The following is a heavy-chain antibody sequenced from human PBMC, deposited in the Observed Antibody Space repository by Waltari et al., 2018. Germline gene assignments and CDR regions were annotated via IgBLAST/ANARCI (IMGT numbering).Heavy chain of an antibody. Sequence: EVQLVQSGAEVKKPGESLKISCKGSGYSFTNYWIGWVRQMPGKGREWMGIIYPGDSDTRYSPSFQGQVTISADKSISTAYLQWSSLKASDTAMYYCARQEDYYGSGSHYAAGWFDPWGQGTLVTVSS. J-gene: IGHJ5*02. D-gene: IGHD3-10*01. CDR3: ARQEDYYGSGSHYAAGWFDP. CDR2: IYPGDSDT. V-gene: IGHV5-51*01. CDR1: GYSFTNYW.